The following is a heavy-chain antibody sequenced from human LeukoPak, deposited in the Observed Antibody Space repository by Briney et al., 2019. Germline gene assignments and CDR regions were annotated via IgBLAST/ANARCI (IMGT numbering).Heavy chain of an antibody. Sequence: SETLSLTCIVSGGSINNYYWTWIRQPPGKGLEWIGYVYYSGSPSYNPSLKSRVTISVDTSKNQFSLNLSSVSATDTAVYYCARRRDSSSWNSPFDYWGQGTLVTVSS. CDR2: VYYSGSP. D-gene: IGHD6-13*01. J-gene: IGHJ4*02. CDR1: GGSINNYY. V-gene: IGHV4-59*08. CDR3: ARRRDSSSWNSPFDY.